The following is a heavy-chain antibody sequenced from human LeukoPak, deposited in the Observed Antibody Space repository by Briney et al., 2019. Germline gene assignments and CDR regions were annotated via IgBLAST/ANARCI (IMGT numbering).Heavy chain of an antibody. J-gene: IGHJ4*02. V-gene: IGHV4-39*01. CDR2: IYYSGST. CDR3: ARVAWAAGPFFDY. CDR1: GGSISSSSYY. D-gene: IGHD6-13*01. Sequence: SETLSLTCTVSGGSISSSSYYWGWIRQPPGKGLEWIGSIYYSGSTYYNPSLKSRVTISVDTSKNQFSLKLSSVTAADTAVYYCARVAWAAGPFFDYWGQGTLVTVSS.